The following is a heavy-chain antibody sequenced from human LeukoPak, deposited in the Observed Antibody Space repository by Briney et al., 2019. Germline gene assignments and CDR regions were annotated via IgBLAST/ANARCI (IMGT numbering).Heavy chain of an antibody. CDR3: ARNLYSSGWWYFDY. V-gene: IGHV1-18*01. J-gene: IGHJ4*01. Sequence: ASVKVSCKASGYTFTSYGISWVRQAPGQGLEWMGWISAYNGNTNYAQKLQGRVTMTTDTSTSTAYMELRSLRSDDTAVYYCARNLYSSGWWYFDYWGQEPWSPSPQ. CDR1: GYTFTSYG. D-gene: IGHD6-19*01. CDR2: ISAYNGNT.